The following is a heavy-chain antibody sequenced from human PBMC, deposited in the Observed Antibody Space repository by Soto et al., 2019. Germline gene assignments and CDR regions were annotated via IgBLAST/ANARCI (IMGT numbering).Heavy chain of an antibody. D-gene: IGHD5-12*01. CDR2: VSGSGTAA. V-gene: IGHV3-23*01. CDR3: ARDMGIDIVATNDPLAI. J-gene: IGHJ3*02. Sequence: GGSLRLSCAASGFTFSTYGMSWVRQAPGKGLEWVSGVSGSGTAAYYADSVRGRFTISRDNSDNTLHLQMNSLRVEDTALYHCARDMGIDIVATNDPLAICGQGTMVPGSS. CDR1: GFTFSTYG.